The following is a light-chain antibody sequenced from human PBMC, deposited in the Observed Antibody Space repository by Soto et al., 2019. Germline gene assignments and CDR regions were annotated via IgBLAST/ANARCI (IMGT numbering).Light chain of an antibody. V-gene: IGLV1-40*01. CDR1: SSNIGAGYD. CDR3: QSYDDSLSGFYV. CDR2: ANN. J-gene: IGLJ1*01. Sequence: QSVLTQPPSVSGAPGQRVTISCTGSSSNIGAGYDVHWYQQLPGTAPKLLIYANNNRPTGVPDRFSGSKSGPSASLAITGLQTEDEADYYCQSYDDSLSGFYVFGTGTKLTVL.